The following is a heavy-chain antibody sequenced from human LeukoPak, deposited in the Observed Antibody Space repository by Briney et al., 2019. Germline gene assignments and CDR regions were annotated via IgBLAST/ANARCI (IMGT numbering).Heavy chain of an antibody. CDR3: ARDLPGIAAAGLFDY. D-gene: IGHD6-13*01. J-gene: IGHJ4*02. V-gene: IGHV3-21*01. CDR1: GFTFSSYS. CDR2: ISSSSSYI. Sequence: VGSLRLSCAASGFTFSSYSMNWVRQAPGKGLEWVSSISSSSSYIYYADSVKGRFTISRDNAKNSLYLQMNSLRAEDTAVYYCARDLPGIAAAGLFDYWGQGTLVTVSS.